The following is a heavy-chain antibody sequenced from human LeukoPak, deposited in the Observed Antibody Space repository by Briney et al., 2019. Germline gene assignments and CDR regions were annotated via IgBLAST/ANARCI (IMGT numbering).Heavy chain of an antibody. V-gene: IGHV3-74*01. CDR3: IREVQVRASASLGL. CDR2: MNSAGTTI. CDR1: GFTISGFW. J-gene: IGHJ4*01. D-gene: IGHD1-1*01. Sequence: PGGSLRLSCAASGFTISGFWMHWVRQVPGEGLVWVARMNSAGTTINYADSVKGRFTISRDNVRNTLNLQMNNLSLEDTAVHFCIREVQVRASASLGLWGRGTLVTVS.